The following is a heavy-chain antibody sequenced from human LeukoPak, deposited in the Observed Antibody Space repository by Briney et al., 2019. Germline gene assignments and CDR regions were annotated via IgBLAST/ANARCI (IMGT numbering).Heavy chain of an antibody. Sequence: ASVKVSCKTSGYTFTGYYIHWVRQAPGQGLEWMGWIDPNSGGTNYAQKFQGRVTMTRDTSISTAYMELSRLRSDDTAVYYCARVVGATKRFDYWGQGTLVTVSS. CDR3: ARVVGATKRFDY. J-gene: IGHJ4*02. CDR1: GYTFTGYY. D-gene: IGHD1-26*01. CDR2: IDPNSGGT. V-gene: IGHV1-2*02.